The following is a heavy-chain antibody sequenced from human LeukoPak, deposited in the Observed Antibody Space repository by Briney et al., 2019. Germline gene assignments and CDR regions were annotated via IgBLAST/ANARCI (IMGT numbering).Heavy chain of an antibody. Sequence: SETLSLTCAVSGYSISSGYYWGWIRQPPGKGLEWIGSIYHSGSTYYNPSLKSRVTISVDTSKNQFSLKLSSVTAAYTSVYYCARLNDFWEHYWGQGTLVTVSS. J-gene: IGHJ4*02. CDR3: ARLNDFWEHY. CDR2: IYHSGST. D-gene: IGHD3-3*01. V-gene: IGHV4-38-2*01. CDR1: GYSISSGYY.